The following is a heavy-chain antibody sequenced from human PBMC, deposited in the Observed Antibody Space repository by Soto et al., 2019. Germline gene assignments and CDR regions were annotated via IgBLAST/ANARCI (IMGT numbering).Heavy chain of an antibody. D-gene: IGHD3-16*01. J-gene: IGHJ5*02. CDR2: INPDGSRT. CDR3: ARVKLGSYDWFDP. V-gene: IGHV3-74*01. CDR1: GFTFNNYW. Sequence: EVQLVESGGGLVQPGGSLRLSCAASGFTFNNYWMHSVRQAPGNGLMWVSRINPDGSRTTYADSVKGRFAISRDNAKNTLYLQMNSLRAEDTAVYYCARVKLGSYDWFDPWGQGTLVTVSS.